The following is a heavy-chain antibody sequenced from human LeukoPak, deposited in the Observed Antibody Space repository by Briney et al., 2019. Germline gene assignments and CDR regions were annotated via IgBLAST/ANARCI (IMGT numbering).Heavy chain of an antibody. V-gene: IGHV3-53*01. D-gene: IGHD6-19*01. CDR1: GFTVSSNY. CDR2: IYSGGST. J-gene: IGHJ4*02. CDR3: ARVAVAGNYFDY. Sequence: GGSLRLSCAASGFTVSSNYMSWVRQAPGKGLEWVSVIYSGGSTYYADSVKGRFTISRDNSKNTLYLQMNSLRAEDTAVYYCARVAVAGNYFDYWGQGTLVTASS.